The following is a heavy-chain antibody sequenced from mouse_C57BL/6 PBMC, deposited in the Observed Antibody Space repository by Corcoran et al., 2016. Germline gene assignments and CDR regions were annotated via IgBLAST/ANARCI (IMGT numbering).Heavy chain of an antibody. CDR3: ARDYNWDGDY. V-gene: IGHV3-6*01. J-gene: IGHJ2*01. Sequence: DVQLQESGPGLVKPSQSLSLTCSVTGYSITSGYYWNWIRQFPGNKLEWMGYISYDGSNNYNPSLKNRISITRDTSKNQFFLKLNSVTTEDTATYYCARDYNWDGDYWGQGTTLTVSS. CDR2: ISYDGSN. D-gene: IGHD4-1*02. CDR1: GYSITSGYY.